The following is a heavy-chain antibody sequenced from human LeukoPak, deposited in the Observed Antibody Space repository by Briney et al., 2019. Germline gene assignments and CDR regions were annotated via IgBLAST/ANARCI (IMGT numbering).Heavy chain of an antibody. Sequence: GGSLRLSCAASGFTVSSNYLSWVRQAPGKGLEWVSVIYSGGSTYYADSVKGRFTISRDNSKNTLYLQMNSLRAEDTAVYYCARDFRDGYTFSSDYWGQGTLVTVSS. D-gene: IGHD5-24*01. CDR1: GFTVSSNY. CDR3: ARDFRDGYTFSSDY. CDR2: IYSGGST. V-gene: IGHV3-53*01. J-gene: IGHJ4*02.